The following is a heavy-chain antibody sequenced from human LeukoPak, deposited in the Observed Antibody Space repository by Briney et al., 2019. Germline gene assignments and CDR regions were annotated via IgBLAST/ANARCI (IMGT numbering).Heavy chain of an antibody. CDR1: GGSISGCY. D-gene: IGHD6-13*01. CDR3: ARQAADGKNFYYYDMDV. V-gene: IGHV4-59*01. Sequence: SETLSLTCTVSGGSISGCYWSWIRQPPGRGLEWIGSIYYSGSTNYNPSLKSRVTISVDTSKNQFSLKLNSVTAADTAVYYCARQAADGKNFYYYDMDVWGQGTTVTVSS. J-gene: IGHJ6*02. CDR2: IYYSGST.